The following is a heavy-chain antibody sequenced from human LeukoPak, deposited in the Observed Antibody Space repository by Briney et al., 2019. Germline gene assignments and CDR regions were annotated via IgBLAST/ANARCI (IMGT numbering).Heavy chain of an antibody. D-gene: IGHD5-12*01. CDR3: ARDRGYTQDY. V-gene: IGHV3-33*01. J-gene: IGHJ4*02. CDR2: MWYDGSNK. Sequence: PGRSLRLSCAASGFTFSSYAMHWVRQAPGKGLECVAVMWYDGSNKYYADSVKGRFTISRDNSKNTVYLQMNSLRAEDTAVYYCARDRGYTQDYWGQGTLVTVSS. CDR1: GFTFSSYA.